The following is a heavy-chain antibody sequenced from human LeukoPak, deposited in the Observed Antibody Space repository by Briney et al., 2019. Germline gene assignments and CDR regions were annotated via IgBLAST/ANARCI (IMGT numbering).Heavy chain of an antibody. V-gene: IGHV4-59*01. Sequence: PTETLSLTCTVSGGSINSYYWSWIRQPPGKGLEWIGYIYYSGGTNYNPSLKSRVTISVDTSKNQFSLKLSSVTAADTAVYYCARASSGYELPFDYWGQGTLVTVSS. D-gene: IGHD5-12*01. CDR3: ARASSGYELPFDY. J-gene: IGHJ4*02. CDR1: GGSINSYY. CDR2: IYYSGGT.